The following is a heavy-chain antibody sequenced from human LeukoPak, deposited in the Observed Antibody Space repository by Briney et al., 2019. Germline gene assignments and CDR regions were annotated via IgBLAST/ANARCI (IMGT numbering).Heavy chain of an antibody. D-gene: IGHD6-19*01. CDR1: GFTFSSYS. J-gene: IGHJ4*02. CDR3: STSSDWYPVSSDH. CDR2: ISSSSSTI. V-gene: IGHV3-48*04. Sequence: QSGGYLRLSCAASGFTFSSYSMNWVRQAPGKGLEWVSYISSSSSTIYYADSVKGRFTISRDNAKNSLYLQMNSLRVEDTAVYYCSTSSDWYPVSSDHWGQGTLVTVPS.